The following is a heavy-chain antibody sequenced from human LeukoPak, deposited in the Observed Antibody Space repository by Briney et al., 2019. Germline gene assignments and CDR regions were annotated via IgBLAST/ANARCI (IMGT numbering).Heavy chain of an antibody. CDR2: IYSGGST. D-gene: IGHD3-22*01. V-gene: IGHV3-53*04. Sequence: GGSLRLSCAASGFTVSSNYMSWVRQAPGKGLEWVSVIYSGGSTYYADSVKGRFTISRHNSKNTLYLQMSSLRAEDTAVYYCARDLTYYYDSSGYYNYFDYWGQGTLVTVSS. J-gene: IGHJ4*02. CDR1: GFTVSSNY. CDR3: ARDLTYYYDSSGYYNYFDY.